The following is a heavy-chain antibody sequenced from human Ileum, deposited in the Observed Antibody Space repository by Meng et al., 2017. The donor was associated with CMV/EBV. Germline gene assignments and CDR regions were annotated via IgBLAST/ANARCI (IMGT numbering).Heavy chain of an antibody. Sequence: QERLQVPVPGPVKPPQSLSLTCTVSGASIPHDDYYWSWLRQPPGKCLEWIGYIYYNGITSYNPSLKSRIAILVDTSKSQFSLIVSSVTAADTAVYYCAKYSGPSRWFDPWGQGTLVTVSS. V-gene: IGHV4-30-4*01. D-gene: IGHD5-12*01. CDR3: AKYSGPSRWFDP. J-gene: IGHJ5*02. CDR1: GASIPHDDYY. CDR2: IYYNGIT.